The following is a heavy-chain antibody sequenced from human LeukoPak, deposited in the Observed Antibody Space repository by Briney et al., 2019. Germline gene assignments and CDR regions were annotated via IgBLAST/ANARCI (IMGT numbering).Heavy chain of an antibody. V-gene: IGHV3-23*01. J-gene: IGHJ4*02. D-gene: IGHD2-2*01. CDR3: AKLAFVVVVPAADY. Sequence: AGGSLRLSCAASGFTFSSYAMSWVRQAPGKGLXXXSAISGSGGSTYYADSVKGRFTISRDNSKNTLYLQMNSLRAEDTAVYYCAKLAFVVVVPAADYWGQGTLVTVSS. CDR1: GFTFSSYA. CDR2: ISGSGGST.